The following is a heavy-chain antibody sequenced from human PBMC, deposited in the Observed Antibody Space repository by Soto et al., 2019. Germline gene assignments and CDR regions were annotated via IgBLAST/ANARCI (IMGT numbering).Heavy chain of an antibody. CDR2: FDPEDGET. CDR1: GYTLTELS. J-gene: IGHJ6*02. CDR3: ARGTNTYYYDSSGYYYHYYGMDV. V-gene: IGHV1-24*01. Sequence: ASVKVSCKVSGYTLTELSMHWVRQAPGKGLEWMGGFDPEDGETIYAQKFQGRVTITADKSTSTAYMELSSLRSEDTAVYYCARGTNTYYYDSSGYYYHYYGMDVWGQGTTVTVSS. D-gene: IGHD3-22*01.